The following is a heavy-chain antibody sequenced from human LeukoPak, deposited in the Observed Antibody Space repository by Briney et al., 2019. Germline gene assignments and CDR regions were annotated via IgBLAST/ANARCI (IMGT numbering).Heavy chain of an antibody. CDR1: GFTFSSYG. CDR2: IRYDGSNK. V-gene: IGHV3-30*02. D-gene: IGHD3-10*01. Sequence: GGSLRLSCAASGFTFSSYGMHWVRQAPGKGLEWVAFIRYDGSNKYYADADSVKGRFTISRDNSKNTLYLQMNSLRAEDTAVYYCAYGSGRPYYFDYWGQGTLVTVSS. J-gene: IGHJ4*02. CDR3: AYGSGRPYYFDY.